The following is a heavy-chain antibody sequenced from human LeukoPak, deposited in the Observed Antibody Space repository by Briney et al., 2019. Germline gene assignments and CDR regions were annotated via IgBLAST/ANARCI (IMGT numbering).Heavy chain of an antibody. CDR2: INSDGSST. J-gene: IGHJ6*02. V-gene: IGHV3-74*01. D-gene: IGHD3-10*01. CDR1: GFTFSNYW. CDR3: ARDYGRSRDYGMDV. Sequence: GGSLRLSCAASGFTFSNYWMHWVRQAPGKGLVWVSRINSDGSSTTYADSVKGRFTISRDNAKNTLYLQMNSLRAEDTAVYYCARDYGRSRDYGMDVWGQGTTVTV.